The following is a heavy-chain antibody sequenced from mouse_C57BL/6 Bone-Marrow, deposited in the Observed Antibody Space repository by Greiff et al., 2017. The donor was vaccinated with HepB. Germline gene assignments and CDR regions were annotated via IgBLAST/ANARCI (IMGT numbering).Heavy chain of an antibody. D-gene: IGHD1-1*01. V-gene: IGHV5-12*01. J-gene: IGHJ1*03. CDR3: ARRDYGSSYWYFDV. CDR1: GFTFSDYY. Sequence: DVQLVESGGGLVQPGGSLKLSCAASGFTFSDYYMYWVRQTPEKRLEWVAYISNGGGSTYYPDTVKGRFTISRDNAKNTLYLQMSRLKSEDTAMYYCARRDYGSSYWYFDVWGTGTTVTVSS. CDR2: ISNGGGST.